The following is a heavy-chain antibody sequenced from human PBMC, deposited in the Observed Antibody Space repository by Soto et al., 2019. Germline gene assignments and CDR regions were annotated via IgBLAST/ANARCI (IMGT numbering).Heavy chain of an antibody. CDR1: GFTFSNYA. D-gene: IGHD3-16*02. Sequence: QVQLVESGGGVVQPGRSLRLSCAASGFTFSNYAMHWVRQAPDKGLEWVAVISYDGSDKYYADSVKGRFTISRDNSKSTLNMQMNSLRADDTAVYYCAKALGELSPESYDYWGQGTLITVSP. CDR2: ISYDGSDK. CDR3: AKALGELSPESYDY. V-gene: IGHV3-30*18. J-gene: IGHJ4*02.